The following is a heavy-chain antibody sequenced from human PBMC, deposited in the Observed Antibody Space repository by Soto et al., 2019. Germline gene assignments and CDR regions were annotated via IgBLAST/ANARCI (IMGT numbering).Heavy chain of an antibody. CDR3: ARVRGSYSTGTLGY. Sequence: EVQLVETGGGLSQPGGSLRLSCAASGFTVSSNYMSWVRQAPGKGLEWVSVIYSGGSTYYADSVKGRFTISRDNSKNTLYLQMNSLRAEDTAVYYCARVRGSYSTGTLGYWGQGTLVTVSS. CDR1: GFTVSSNY. V-gene: IGHV3-53*02. CDR2: IYSGGST. D-gene: IGHD1-26*01. J-gene: IGHJ4*02.